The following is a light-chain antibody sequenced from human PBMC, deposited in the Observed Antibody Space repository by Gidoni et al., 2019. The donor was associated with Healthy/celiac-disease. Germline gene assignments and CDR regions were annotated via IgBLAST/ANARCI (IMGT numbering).Light chain of an antibody. Sequence: EIMLPQSPATLSLSPGERAPLPCRASQSFSSLLTWYQQKPGQAPRLLIYDESNRATGIPARFSGSGSATDFTLTISSLEPEDFAVYYCHQRSNWPPYTFGQGTKLEIK. CDR3: HQRSNWPPYT. V-gene: IGKV3-11*01. CDR1: QSFSSL. J-gene: IGKJ2*01. CDR2: DES.